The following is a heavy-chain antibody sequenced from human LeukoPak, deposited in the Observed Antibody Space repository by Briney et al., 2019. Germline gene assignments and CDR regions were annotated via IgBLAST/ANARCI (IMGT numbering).Heavy chain of an antibody. CDR3: ARASGGLSGYDLYYFDY. Sequence: GGSLRLSCAASGFTFSSYEMNWVRQAPGKGLEWVSYISSSGSTIYYADSVKGRFTISRDNAKNSLYLQMNSLRAEDTAVYYCARASGGLSGYDLYYFDYLGQGILVTVSS. V-gene: IGHV3-48*03. CDR1: GFTFSSYE. CDR2: ISSSGSTI. J-gene: IGHJ4*02. D-gene: IGHD5-12*01.